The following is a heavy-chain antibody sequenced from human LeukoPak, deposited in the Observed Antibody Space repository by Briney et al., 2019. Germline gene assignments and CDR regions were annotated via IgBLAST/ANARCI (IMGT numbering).Heavy chain of an antibody. D-gene: IGHD3-9*01. V-gene: IGHV3-21*01. CDR3: AGSDTTGYLPRERDYWYFDL. CDR1: GFTFSSYS. J-gene: IGHJ2*01. Sequence: PGGSLRLSCAASGFTFSSYSMNWVRQAPGKGLEWVSSISTGSSYIYYADSVKGRFTISRDNAKNSLYLQMNSLRAEDTAVYYCAGSDTTGYLPRERDYWYFDLWGRGTLVTVSS. CDR2: ISTGSSYI.